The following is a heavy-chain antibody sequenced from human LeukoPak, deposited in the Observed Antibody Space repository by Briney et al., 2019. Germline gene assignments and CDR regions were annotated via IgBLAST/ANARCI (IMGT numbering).Heavy chain of an antibody. CDR1: GYSISSGYY. CDR2: IYYSGST. J-gene: IGHJ4*02. D-gene: IGHD1-26*01. CDR3: ARRNGGMGGYFD. Sequence: SETLSLTCTVSGYSISSGYYWGWIRQPPGKGLEWIGYIYYSGSTYYNPSLKSRVTISVDTSKNQFSLKLSSVTAADTAVYYCARRNGGMGGYFDWGQGTLVTVSS. V-gene: IGHV4-38-2*02.